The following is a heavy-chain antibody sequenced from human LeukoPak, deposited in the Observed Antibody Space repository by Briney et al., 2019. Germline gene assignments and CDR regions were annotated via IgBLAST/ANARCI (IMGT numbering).Heavy chain of an antibody. CDR2: ISPYNGNT. Sequence: ASVKVSCKASGYTLTSFGISWVRQAPGQGLEWMGWISPYNGNTNYAQKFRGRVTMTTETSTSTAYMELRSLRSDDTAVYCCARDLAIYCSSITCYSLYDYWGQGTLVTVSS. D-gene: IGHD2-2*01. J-gene: IGHJ4*02. V-gene: IGHV1-18*01. CDR3: ARDLAIYCSSITCYSLYDY. CDR1: GYTLTSFG.